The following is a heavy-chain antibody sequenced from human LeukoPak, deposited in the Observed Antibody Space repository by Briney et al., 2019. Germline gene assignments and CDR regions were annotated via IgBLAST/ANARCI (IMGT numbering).Heavy chain of an antibody. Sequence: GGSLRLSCAAPGFTFDDYGMSWVRQAPGKGLEWVSAISGSGGSTYYADSVKGRFTISRDNSKNTLYLQMNSLRAEDTAVYYCANYGSGSPYYFDYWGQGTLVTVSS. CDR3: ANYGSGSPYYFDY. CDR1: GFTFDDYG. D-gene: IGHD3-10*01. CDR2: ISGSGGST. V-gene: IGHV3-23*01. J-gene: IGHJ4*02.